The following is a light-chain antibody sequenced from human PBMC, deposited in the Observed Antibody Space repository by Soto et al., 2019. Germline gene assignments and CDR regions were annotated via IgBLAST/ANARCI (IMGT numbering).Light chain of an antibody. CDR3: CSYASSSTWV. CDR2: EVS. CDR1: SNDVGSYNL. V-gene: IGLV2-23*02. J-gene: IGLJ3*02. Sequence: QSVLTQPASVSGSPGQSITISCTGTSNDVGSYNLVSWYQQHPGKAPKLMIYEVSKRPSGVSNRFSGSKSGNTASLTSSGLQAEDEADYYCCSYASSSTWVFGGGTKLTVL.